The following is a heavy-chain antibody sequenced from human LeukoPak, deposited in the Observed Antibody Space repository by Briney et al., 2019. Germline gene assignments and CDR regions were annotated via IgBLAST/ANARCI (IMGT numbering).Heavy chain of an antibody. V-gene: IGHV1-18*01. CDR3: ARTPRGQHFDY. CDR1: GYTFTSYG. D-gene: IGHD3-10*01. Sequence: ASVKVSCKASGYTFTSYGISWVRQAPGQGLEWMGWISAYNGNTNYAQKLQGRVTMTRNTPISTAYMELSSLRSEDTAVYYCARTPRGQHFDYWGQGALVTVSS. J-gene: IGHJ4*02. CDR2: ISAYNGNT.